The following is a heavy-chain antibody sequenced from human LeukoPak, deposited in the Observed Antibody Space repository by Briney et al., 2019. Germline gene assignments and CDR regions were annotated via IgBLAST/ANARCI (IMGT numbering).Heavy chain of an antibody. V-gene: IGHV3-23*01. J-gene: IGHJ5*02. CDR3: AKFGAAATGNWLDP. CDR1: GFTFNSYA. Sequence: GGSLRLSCAASGFTFNSYAMSWVRQAPGKGPEWVSGITGNGGITYYADSVKGRFTIFRDNTKNTLYLQMNSLRAEDTAVYYCAKFGAAATGNWLDPWGQGTLVTVSS. CDR2: ITGNGGIT. D-gene: IGHD6-13*01.